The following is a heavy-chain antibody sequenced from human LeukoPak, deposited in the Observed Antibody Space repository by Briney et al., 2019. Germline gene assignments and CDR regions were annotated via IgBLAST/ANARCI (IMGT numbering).Heavy chain of an antibody. J-gene: IGHJ4*02. CDR3: ARVHVSYLDH. CDR1: GFAFSTYG. V-gene: IGHV3-33*01. CDR2: IWYDGSKQ. Sequence: PGGSLRLSCAASGFAFSTYGMHWVRQAPGKGLEWVAVIWYDGSKQDYADSVKGRFTISRDNSKNTVHLQMNSLRAEDTAVYYCARVHVSYLDHWGQGTLVTVSS.